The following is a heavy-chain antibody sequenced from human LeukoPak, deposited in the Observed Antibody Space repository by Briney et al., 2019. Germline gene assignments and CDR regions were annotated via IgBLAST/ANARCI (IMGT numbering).Heavy chain of an antibody. V-gene: IGHV3-48*03. J-gene: IGHJ4*02. CDR2: ISTSGSTI. Sequence: GGSLRLSCAASGFTVSSYEMNWVRQAPGKGLEWISYISTSGSTIYYADSVKGRFTVSRDNAKNSLYLQMNSLRAEDTAVYYCARNGGYYDYWGQGTLVSVSS. CDR3: ARNGGYYDY. CDR1: GFTVSSYE. D-gene: IGHD4-23*01.